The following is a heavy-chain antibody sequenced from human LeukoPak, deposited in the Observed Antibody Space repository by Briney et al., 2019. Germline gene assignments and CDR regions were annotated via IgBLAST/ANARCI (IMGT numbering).Heavy chain of an antibody. CDR3: ARVLYYYGSGSPTYDY. Sequence: GGSLRLSCAASGFTFSSYAMLWVRQAPGKGVEYVSAISSNGGSTYYANSVKGRFTISRDNSKTTLYLQMGSLRARDMAVYYCARVLYYYGSGSPTYDYWGLGTLVTVSS. V-gene: IGHV3-64*01. J-gene: IGHJ4*02. CDR1: GFTFSSYA. CDR2: ISSNGGST. D-gene: IGHD3-10*01.